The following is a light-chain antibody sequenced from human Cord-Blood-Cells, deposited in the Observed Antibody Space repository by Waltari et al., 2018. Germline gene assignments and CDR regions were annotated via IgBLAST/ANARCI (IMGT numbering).Light chain of an antibody. CDR3: QQSYSTPRT. CDR1: QSISSY. CDR2: AAS. J-gene: IGKJ1*01. Sequence: DIQMTQSPSSLSASVVDRVTITCRASQSISSYLNWYQQKPGKAPKLLIYAASSVQSGVPSRFSGSGSGTDFTLTISSLQPEDFATYYCQQSYSTPRTFGQGTKVEIK. V-gene: IGKV1-39*01.